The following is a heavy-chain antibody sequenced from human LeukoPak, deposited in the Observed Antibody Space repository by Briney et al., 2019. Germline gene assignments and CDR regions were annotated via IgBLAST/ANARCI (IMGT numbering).Heavy chain of an antibody. CDR3: ARGFLGDYFGSGSYCVFDY. CDR2: FYTSGST. J-gene: IGHJ4*02. D-gene: IGHD3-10*01. Sequence: SETLSLTCTVSGGSISSYYWSWIRQPAGKGLEWIGRFYTSGSTKYNPSLKSRVTMSEDTSKNQFSLKLSSVTAADTAVYYCARGFLGDYFGSGSYCVFDYWGQGTLVTVSS. V-gene: IGHV4-4*07. CDR1: GGSISSYY.